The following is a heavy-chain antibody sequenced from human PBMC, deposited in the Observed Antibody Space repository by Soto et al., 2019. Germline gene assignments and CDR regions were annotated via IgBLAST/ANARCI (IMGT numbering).Heavy chain of an antibody. J-gene: IGHJ4*02. D-gene: IGHD3-3*01. CDR3: ARIGHHDVWSGYYFEY. CDR2: IFSNDDK. V-gene: IGHV2-26*01. CDR1: GFSLSNARMG. Sequence: QVTLKESGPVLVKPTETLTLTCTVSGFSLSNARMGVSWIRQPPGKALEWLAHIFSNDDKAYSTSLKSRLTSPKDTSNSQVALTMTNMDPVDTATYYCARIGHHDVWSGYYFEYWGQGTLVTVSS.